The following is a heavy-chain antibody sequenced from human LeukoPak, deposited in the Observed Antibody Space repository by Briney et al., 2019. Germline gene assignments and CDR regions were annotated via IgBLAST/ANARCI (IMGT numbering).Heavy chain of an antibody. D-gene: IGHD6-13*01. V-gene: IGHV3-9*03. CDR1: GFIFDDYA. J-gene: IGHJ4*02. CDR2: ISWNSGSI. Sequence: GGSLRLPCAASGFIFDDYAMHWVRQAPGKGLEWVSGISWNSGSIGYADSVKGRFTISRDNAKNSLYLQMNSLRAEDMALYYCAKGGSSRTEDYFDYWGQGTLVTVSS. CDR3: AKGGSSRTEDYFDY.